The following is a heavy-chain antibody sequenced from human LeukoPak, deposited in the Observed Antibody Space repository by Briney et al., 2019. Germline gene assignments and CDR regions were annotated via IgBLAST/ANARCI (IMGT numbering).Heavy chain of an antibody. CDR1: GFTLSSFD. J-gene: IGHJ3*02. D-gene: IGHD4-17*01. CDR3: AKDHYGDYFSTGAFDI. CDR2: ISGSGGST. Sequence: PGGSLRLSCAASGFTLSSFDMSWVRQAPGEGMEWDSAISGSGGSTYNGDSVTGRFTISRDNSKNTMYLQMNSLRAEDTAVYYCAKDHYGDYFSTGAFDIWGQGTTVIVSS. V-gene: IGHV3-23*01.